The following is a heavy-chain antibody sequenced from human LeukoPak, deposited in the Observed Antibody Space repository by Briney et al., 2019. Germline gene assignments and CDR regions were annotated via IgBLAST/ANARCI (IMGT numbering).Heavy chain of an antibody. D-gene: IGHD6-6*01. CDR2: IYSGGST. CDR1: GFTVSSNY. CDR3: ASQRSSNGDY. V-gene: IGHV3-66*04. J-gene: IGHJ4*02. Sequence: GSLRLSCAASGFTVSSNYMSWVRQGPGKGVEWVSVIYSGGSTYYADSVKGRFTISRDNSKNTLYLQMNSLRAEDTAVYYCASQRSSNGDYWGQGTLVTVSS.